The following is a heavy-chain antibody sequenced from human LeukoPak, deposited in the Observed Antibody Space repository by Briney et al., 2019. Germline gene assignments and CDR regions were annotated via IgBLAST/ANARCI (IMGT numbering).Heavy chain of an antibody. J-gene: IGHJ4*02. CDR2: IYYSGST. CDR3: ARTGSVSEVLDY. Sequence: SETLSLTCTVSGGSISSSSYYWGWIRQPPGKGLEWIGSIYYSGSTYYNPSLKSRVTISVDTSKNQFSLKLSSVTAADTAVYYCARTGSVSEVLDYWGQGTPVTVSS. D-gene: IGHD7-27*01. V-gene: IGHV4-39*01. CDR1: GGSISSSSYY.